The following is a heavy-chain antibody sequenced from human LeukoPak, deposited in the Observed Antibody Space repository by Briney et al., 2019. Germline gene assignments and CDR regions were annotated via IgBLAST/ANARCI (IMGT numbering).Heavy chain of an antibody. Sequence: SVKVSCKASGYTFTGYYMHWVRLAPGQGLEWMGWINPNSGGTNYAQKFQGRVTMTRDTSISTAYMELSRLRSDDTAVYYCARNTPNYVILTGYYKKRARFNYGGRGPLATVP. CDR1: GYTFTGYY. CDR2: INPNSGGT. V-gene: IGHV1-2*02. J-gene: IGHJ4*02. CDR3: ARNTPNYVILTGYYKKRARFNY. D-gene: IGHD3-9*01.